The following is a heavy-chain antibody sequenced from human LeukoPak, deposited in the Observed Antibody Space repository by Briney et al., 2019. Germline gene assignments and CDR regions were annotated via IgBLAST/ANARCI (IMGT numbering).Heavy chain of an antibody. Sequence: SETLSLTCAVYGGSFSGYYWSWIRQPLGKGLEWIGEINHSGSTNYNPSLKSRVTISVDTSKNQFSLKLSSVTAADTAVYYCARDARELPIDYWGQGTLVTVSS. V-gene: IGHV4-34*01. CDR2: INHSGST. CDR1: GGSFSGYY. CDR3: ARDARELPIDY. D-gene: IGHD3-10*01. J-gene: IGHJ4*02.